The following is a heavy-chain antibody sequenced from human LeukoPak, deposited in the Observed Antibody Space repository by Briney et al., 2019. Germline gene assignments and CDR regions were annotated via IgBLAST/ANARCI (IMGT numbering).Heavy chain of an antibody. CDR2: ISGDGRGT. CDR1: GFIFTDYW. Sequence: GGSMRLSCAASGFIFTDYWMHWVRQGPGKELVWVARISGDGRGTTYADSVKGRFTISRDNAKNSLYLQMNSLSAEDTAVYYCTRGVPTGTDYFDYWGQGTLVTVSS. CDR3: TRGVPTGTDYFDY. J-gene: IGHJ4*02. V-gene: IGHV3-74*01. D-gene: IGHD1-1*01.